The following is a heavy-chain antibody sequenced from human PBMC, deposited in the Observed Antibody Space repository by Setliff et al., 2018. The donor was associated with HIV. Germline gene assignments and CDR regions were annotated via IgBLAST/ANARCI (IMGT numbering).Heavy chain of an antibody. Sequence: PGGSLRLSCTASEFTFGDYAMSWVRQAPGKGLEWVGFIRSKTYGGTTKYAASVKGRFTISRGDSKSIAYLQMNSLKTEDTAVYYCARVPINYYYYMDVWGKGTTVTVSS. CDR2: IRSKTYGGTT. CDR1: EFTFGDYA. CDR3: ARVPINYYYYMDV. J-gene: IGHJ6*03. V-gene: IGHV3-49*04. D-gene: IGHD2-21*01.